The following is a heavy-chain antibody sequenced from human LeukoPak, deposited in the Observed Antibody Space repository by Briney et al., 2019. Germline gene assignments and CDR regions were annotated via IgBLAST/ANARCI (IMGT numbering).Heavy chain of an antibody. CDR1: GGSISSYY. CDR3: ARIPQGELGLYYYYMDV. CDR2: IYYSGST. Sequence: SETLSLTCTVSGGSISSYYWSWIRQPPGKGLEWIGNIYYSGSTNYNPSLKSRVTISVDTSKNQFSLKLSSVTAADTAVYYCARIPQGELGLYYYYMDVWGKGTTVTVSS. D-gene: IGHD6-6*01. V-gene: IGHV4-59*01. J-gene: IGHJ6*03.